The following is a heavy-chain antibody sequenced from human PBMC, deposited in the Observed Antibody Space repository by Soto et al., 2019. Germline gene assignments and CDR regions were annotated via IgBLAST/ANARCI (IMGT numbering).Heavy chain of an antibody. CDR1: GDTFNFYS. CDR3: ASNSGSGYRAFDS. V-gene: IGHV1-69*02. Sequence: QVQLVQSGAEVKSAGSSVKVSCKASGDTFNFYSINWVRQAPGLGLEWVGRVNPILSMSNYAQRFQGRVTRAEDKSTGTAYMELRSLRSEDTGIYYCASNSGSGYRAFDSWGQGALVTVSS. J-gene: IGHJ4*02. CDR2: VNPILSMS. D-gene: IGHD3-10*01.